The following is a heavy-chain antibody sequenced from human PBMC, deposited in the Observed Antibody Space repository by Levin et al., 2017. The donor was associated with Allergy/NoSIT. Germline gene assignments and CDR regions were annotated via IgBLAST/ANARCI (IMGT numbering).Heavy chain of an antibody. Sequence: GESLKISCAASGFTFSSYAMHWVRQAPGKGLEWVAVISYDGSNKYYADSVKGRFTISRDNSKNTLYLQMNSLRAEDTAVYYCARGGVLLWFGKPYYFDYWGQGTLVTVSS. J-gene: IGHJ4*02. CDR3: ARGGVLLWFGKPYYFDY. CDR2: ISYDGSNK. V-gene: IGHV3-30-3*01. D-gene: IGHD3-10*01. CDR1: GFTFSSYA.